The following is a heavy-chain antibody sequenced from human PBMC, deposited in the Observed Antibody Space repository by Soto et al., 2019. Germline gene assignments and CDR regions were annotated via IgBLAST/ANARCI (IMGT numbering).Heavy chain of an antibody. Sequence: ASVKVSCKASGYTFTSYHITWVRQAPGQGLEWMGWISAYNGNANYAQNFQGRVSMTTDSSTTTAYMELRNLRSDDTAVYYCAKEKISTSCCNWFDPWGQGTLVTVSS. CDR1: GYTFTSYH. D-gene: IGHD2-2*01. J-gene: IGHJ5*02. V-gene: IGHV1-18*01. CDR3: AKEKISTSCCNWFDP. CDR2: ISAYNGNA.